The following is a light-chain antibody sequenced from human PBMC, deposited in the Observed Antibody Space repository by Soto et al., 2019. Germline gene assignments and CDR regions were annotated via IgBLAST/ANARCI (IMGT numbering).Light chain of an antibody. CDR3: QQYSTLPHT. CDR1: QSVSSK. V-gene: IGKV3D-15*02. Sequence: EIVMTQSPATLSVSPGERATLSCRASQSVSSKLAWFQQKPGQAPRLLIYDASNRATGIPARFSGSGSGTDFTLTISRLEPEDFVVYYCQQYSTLPHTFGQGTKVDI. CDR2: DAS. J-gene: IGKJ2*01.